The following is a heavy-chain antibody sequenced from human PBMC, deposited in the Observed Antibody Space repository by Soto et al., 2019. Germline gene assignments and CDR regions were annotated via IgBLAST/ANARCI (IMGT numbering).Heavy chain of an antibody. J-gene: IGHJ4*02. D-gene: IGHD3-3*01. CDR1: GGSISSSSYY. CDR2: IYYSGST. Sequence: SETLSLTCTVSGGSISSSSYYWGWIRQPPGKGLEWIGSIYYSGSTYYNPSLKSRVTISVDTSKNQFSLKLSSVTAADTAVYYCARHLTYYDFWSGYSRRAYFDYWGQGTLVTVSS. V-gene: IGHV4-39*01. CDR3: ARHLTYYDFWSGYSRRAYFDY.